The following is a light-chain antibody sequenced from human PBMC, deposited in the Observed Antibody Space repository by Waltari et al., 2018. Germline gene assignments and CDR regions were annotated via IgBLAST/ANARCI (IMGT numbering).Light chain of an antibody. J-gene: IGLJ1*01. CDR2: DVS. CDR1: NNDVGAYEY. CDR3: CSYAGSYTFV. V-gene: IGLV2-11*01. Sequence: QSALTQPRSVSGSPGQSVTISCTGSNNDVGAYEYVSWYQQHPGEAPKLVIYDVSVRPSGVSDLISGSKSGNTASLTISGLLAEDEADYYCCSYAGSYTFVFGSGTRVTVL.